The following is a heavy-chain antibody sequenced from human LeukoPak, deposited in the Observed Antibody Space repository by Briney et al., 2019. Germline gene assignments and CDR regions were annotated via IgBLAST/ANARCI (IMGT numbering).Heavy chain of an antibody. D-gene: IGHD3-22*01. V-gene: IGHV3-30*18. CDR3: AKVDSSGYSALDY. Sequence: GGSLRLSCAASGFTFSSYGMHWVRQAPGKGLEWAAVISYDGSNKYYADSVKGRFTISRDNSKNTLYLQMNSLRAEDTAVYYCAKVDSSGYSALDYWGQGTLVTVSS. J-gene: IGHJ4*02. CDR1: GFTFSSYG. CDR2: ISYDGSNK.